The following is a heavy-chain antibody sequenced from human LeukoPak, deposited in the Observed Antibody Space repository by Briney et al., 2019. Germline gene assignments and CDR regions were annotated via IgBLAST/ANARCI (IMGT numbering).Heavy chain of an antibody. CDR2: ISGSGGST. D-gene: IGHD3-10*01. CDR1: GFTFSSFA. CDR3: AKKVVWFGELLYGPTYYFDS. V-gene: IGHV3-23*01. J-gene: IGHJ4*02. Sequence: GGSLRLSCAASGFTFSSFAMSWVRQARGKGLEWVSAISGSGGSTYYAESVKGRLPIPRDNSKNTLYLPMHTLRAEHTAVYCCAKKVVWFGELLYGPTYYFDSWGQGTLVTVSS.